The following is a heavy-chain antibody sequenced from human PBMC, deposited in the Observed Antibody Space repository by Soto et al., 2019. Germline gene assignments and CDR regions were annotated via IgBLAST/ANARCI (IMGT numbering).Heavy chain of an antibody. V-gene: IGHV3-30-3*01. Sequence: PGGSLRLSCAASGFTFSSYAMHWVRQAPGKGLEWVAVISYDGSNKYYADSVKGRFTISRDNSKNTLYLQMNSLRAEDTAVYYCARDRIVVGYYFDYWGQGTLVTVSS. D-gene: IGHD2-2*01. CDR1: GFTFSSYA. J-gene: IGHJ4*02. CDR3: ARDRIVVGYYFDY. CDR2: ISYDGSNK.